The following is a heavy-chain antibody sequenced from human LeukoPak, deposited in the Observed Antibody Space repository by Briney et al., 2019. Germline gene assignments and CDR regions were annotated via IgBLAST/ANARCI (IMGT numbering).Heavy chain of an antibody. D-gene: IGHD3-22*01. J-gene: IGHJ4*02. Sequence: GGSLRPSCAATGFTLSSYAMSWVRQAPGKGLEWVSGISGSGGSTYYADSVKGPFTISRDNSKNTLYLQLTSLRAEDTGVYYCAKEHVWIVVGSFDYWGQGTLVTVSS. CDR3: AKEHVWIVVGSFDY. V-gene: IGHV3-23*01. CDR2: ISGSGGST. CDR1: GFTLSSYA.